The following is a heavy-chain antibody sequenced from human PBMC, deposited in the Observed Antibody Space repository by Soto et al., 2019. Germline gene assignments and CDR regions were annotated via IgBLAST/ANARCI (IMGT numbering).Heavy chain of an antibody. D-gene: IGHD6-13*01. CDR1: GGTFSSYA. V-gene: IGHV1-69*13. CDR2: IIPIFGTA. Sequence: GPSVKVSCKASGGTFSSYAISWVRQAPGQGLEWMGGIIPIFGTANYAQKFQGRVTITADESTSTAYMELSSLRSEDTAVYYCARELAAAGTFNYYGMDVWGQGTTVTVSS. J-gene: IGHJ6*02. CDR3: ARELAAAGTFNYYGMDV.